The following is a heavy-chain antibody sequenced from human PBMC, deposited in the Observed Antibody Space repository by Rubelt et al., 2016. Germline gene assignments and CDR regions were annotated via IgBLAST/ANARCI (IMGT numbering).Heavy chain of an antibody. J-gene: IGHJ2*01. V-gene: IGHV3-15*07. CDR3: TTEPLGSDWYFDL. CDR1: GFTFINAW. D-gene: IGHD2-15*01. Sequence: RLSCAVSGFTFINAWMNWVRQAPGKGLEWVGRISTETDGGTTDYAAPVQGRFTISRDDSKNTVYLQMNSLKTEDTAVYYCTTEPLGSDWYFDLWGRGTLVIVSS. CDR2: ISTETDGGTT.